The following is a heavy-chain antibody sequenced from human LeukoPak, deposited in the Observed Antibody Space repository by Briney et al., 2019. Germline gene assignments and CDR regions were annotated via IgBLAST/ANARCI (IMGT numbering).Heavy chain of an antibody. V-gene: IGHV5-51*01. CDR3: ATVRSNWEYYFDY. D-gene: IGHD7-27*01. Sequence: GESLKISCKGSGYSFTSYWISWVRQMPGKGLEWMGIIYPGDSDTRYSPSFQGQVTISADKSISTAYLQWSSLKASDTAMYYCATVRSNWEYYFDYWGQGTLVTVSS. CDR1: GYSFTSYW. CDR2: IYPGDSDT. J-gene: IGHJ4*02.